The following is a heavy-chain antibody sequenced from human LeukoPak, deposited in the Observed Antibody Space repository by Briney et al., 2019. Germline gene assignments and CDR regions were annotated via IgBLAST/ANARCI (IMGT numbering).Heavy chain of an antibody. CDR1: GFTVSSSY. CDR2: ISGSGGSL. D-gene: IGHD2-21*02. V-gene: IGHV3-23*01. CDR3: ARESAYCGSDCRSLSDY. Sequence: PGGSLRLSCAASGFTVSSSYMSWVRQAPGKGLEWVSVISGSGGSLYHADSVKGRFTISRDNSKNTLYLQMNSLRAEDTAVYYCARESAYCGSDCRSLSDYWGQGTLVTVSS. J-gene: IGHJ4*02.